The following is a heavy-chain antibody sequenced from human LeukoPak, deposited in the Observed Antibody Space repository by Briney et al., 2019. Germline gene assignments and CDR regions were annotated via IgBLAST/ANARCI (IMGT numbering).Heavy chain of an antibody. Sequence: GESLKISCKCFGYSFANYWIAWVRPMPRKGLEWMGIIYPGDSDTRYSPSFQGQVTISADKSINTAYLQWSSLKAWDTATYYCARSYDNTGYYVYWGQGTLVTVSS. J-gene: IGHJ4*02. CDR3: ARSYDNTGYYVY. CDR1: GYSFANYW. D-gene: IGHD3-22*01. V-gene: IGHV5-51*01. CDR2: IYPGDSDT.